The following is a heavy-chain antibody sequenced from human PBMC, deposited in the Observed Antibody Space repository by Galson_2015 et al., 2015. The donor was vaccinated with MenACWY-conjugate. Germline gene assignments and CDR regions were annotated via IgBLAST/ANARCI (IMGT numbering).Heavy chain of an antibody. CDR2: ICSSGDT. CDR3: ARGGGYYGMDY. CDR1: GFIVSSNY. J-gene: IGHJ4*02. V-gene: IGHV3-66*01. D-gene: IGHD4-17*01. Sequence: SLRLSCAASGFIVSSNYVNWVRQGPGKGLEWVSVICSSGDTYYADSVKGRFTISRDTSKNTLYLQMNSLRAEDTAVYYCARGGGYYGMDYWGQGTLVTVSS.